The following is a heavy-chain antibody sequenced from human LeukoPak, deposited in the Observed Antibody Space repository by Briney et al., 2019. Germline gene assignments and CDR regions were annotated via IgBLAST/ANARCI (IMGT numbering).Heavy chain of an antibody. Sequence: GGSLRLSCAASGFTFSSYWMHWVRRAPGKGLVWVSRINSDGSSTSYADSVKGRFTISRDNAKNTLYLQMNSLRAEDTAVYYCAREDITIFGVLIPFDYWGQGTLVTVSS. J-gene: IGHJ4*02. CDR2: INSDGSST. CDR1: GFTFSSYW. D-gene: IGHD3-3*01. CDR3: AREDITIFGVLIPFDY. V-gene: IGHV3-74*01.